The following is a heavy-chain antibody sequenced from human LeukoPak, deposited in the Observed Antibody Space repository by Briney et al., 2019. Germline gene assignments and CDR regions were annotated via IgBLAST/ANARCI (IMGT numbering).Heavy chain of an antibody. V-gene: IGHV4-39*02. J-gene: IGHJ4*02. CDR3: AREGGSYRPLDY. CDR2: IYYSGST. Sequence: SETLSLTCTVSGGSISSSSYYWGWIRQPPGKGLEWIGSIYYSGSTHYYPSLKSRVTISVDTSKNQFSLKLSSVTAADTAVYYCAREGGSYRPLDYSGQGTLVTVSS. CDR1: GGSISSSSYY. D-gene: IGHD3-16*02.